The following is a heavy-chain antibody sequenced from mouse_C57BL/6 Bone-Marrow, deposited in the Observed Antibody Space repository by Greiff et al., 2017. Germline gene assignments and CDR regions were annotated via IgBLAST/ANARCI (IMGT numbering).Heavy chain of an antibody. CDR1: GYTFTSYW. CDR2: IYPSDSET. Sequence: QVQLQQPGAELVRPGSSVKLSCKASGYTFTSYWMDWVKQRPGQGLEWIGNIYPSDSETHYNQKFKDKATLTVDKSSSTAYMQLSSLTSEDSAVYYCARHDYDGGYFDYWGQGTTLTVSS. J-gene: IGHJ2*01. D-gene: IGHD2-4*01. CDR3: ARHDYDGGYFDY. V-gene: IGHV1-61*01.